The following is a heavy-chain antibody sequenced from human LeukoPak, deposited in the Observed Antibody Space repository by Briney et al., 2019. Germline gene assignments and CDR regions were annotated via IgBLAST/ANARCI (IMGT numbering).Heavy chain of an antibody. V-gene: IGHV1-69*04. CDR3: AREDPTVMFDY. J-gene: IGHJ4*02. CDR2: IIPIFGIA. CDR1: GGTFSSYA. D-gene: IGHD1-1*01. Sequence: SVKVSCKASGGTFSSYAISWVRQAPGQGLEWMGRIIPIFGIANYAQKFQGRVTITADKSTSTAYMELSSLGSEDTAVYYCAREDPTVMFDYWGQGTLVTVSS.